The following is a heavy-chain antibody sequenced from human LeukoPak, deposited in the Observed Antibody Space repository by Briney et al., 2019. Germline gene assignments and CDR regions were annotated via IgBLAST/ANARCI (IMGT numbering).Heavy chain of an antibody. CDR3: AAGVYFFDY. V-gene: IGHV3-33*01. D-gene: IGHD3-3*01. CDR1: GFSFSNYG. CDR2: IWYDGSNK. Sequence: SGRSLTLSCAASGFSFSNYGMHWVRQAPGKGLEWVAIIWYDGSNKYYADSVKGRFTISRDNSKNTLYLQMNSLRAEDTALYYCAAGVYFFDYWGQGTLVTVSS. J-gene: IGHJ4*02.